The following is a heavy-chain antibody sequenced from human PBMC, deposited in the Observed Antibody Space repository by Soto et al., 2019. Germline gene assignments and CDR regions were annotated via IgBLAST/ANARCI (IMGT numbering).Heavy chain of an antibody. V-gene: IGHV3-33*01. J-gene: IGHJ4*02. CDR1: GFTFSSYG. Sequence: PGGSLRLSCAASGFTFSSYGMHWVRQAPGKGLEWVAVIWYDGSNKYYADSVKGRFTISRDNSKNTLYLQMNSLRAEDTAVYYCARDRGYCSGGSCYFDYWGQGTLVTVS. D-gene: IGHD2-15*01. CDR2: IWYDGSNK. CDR3: ARDRGYCSGGSCYFDY.